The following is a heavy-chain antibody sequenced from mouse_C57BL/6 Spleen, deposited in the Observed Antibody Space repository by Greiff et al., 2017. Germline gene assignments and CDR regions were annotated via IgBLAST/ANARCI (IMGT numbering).Heavy chain of an antibody. CDR3: ARQRVITTVVADWYFDV. CDR1: GFTFSSYG. V-gene: IGHV5-6*01. D-gene: IGHD1-1*01. CDR2: ISSGGSYT. Sequence: DVHLVESGGDLVKPGGSLKLSCAASGFTFSSYGMSWVRQTPDKRLEWVATISSGGSYTYYPDSVKGRFTISRNNAKNTLYLQMSSLKSEDTAMYYCARQRVITTVVADWYFDVWGTGTTVTVSS. J-gene: IGHJ1*03.